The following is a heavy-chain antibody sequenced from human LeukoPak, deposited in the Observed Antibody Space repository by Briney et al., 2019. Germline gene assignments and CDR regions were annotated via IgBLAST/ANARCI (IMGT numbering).Heavy chain of an antibody. V-gene: IGHV4-30-2*01. CDR1: GGSISSGVYS. Sequence: SQTLSLTCAVSGGSISSGVYSWSWIRQPPGKGLEWIGYIYHSGSTYYNPSLKSRVTISVDRSKNQFSLKLSSVTAADTAVYYCARGLTGYYDILTGYYKIGHDAFDIWGQGTMVTVSS. CDR2: IYHSGST. J-gene: IGHJ3*02. CDR3: ARGLTGYYDILTGYYKIGHDAFDI. D-gene: IGHD3-9*01.